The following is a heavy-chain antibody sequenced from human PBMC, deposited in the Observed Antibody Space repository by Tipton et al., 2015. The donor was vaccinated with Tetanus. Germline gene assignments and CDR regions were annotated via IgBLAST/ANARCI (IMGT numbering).Heavy chain of an antibody. CDR1: GGSISSYY. D-gene: IGHD6-13*01. V-gene: IGHV4-59*01. CDR3: ACNPNIAAAGTGEDSGWFDP. J-gene: IGHJ5*02. Sequence: LRLSCIVSGGSISSYYWSWIRQPPGKGLEWIGYIYYSGSTNYNPSLKSRVTISVDTSKNQFSLKLSSVTAADTAVYYCACNPNIAAAGTGEDSGWFDPWGQGTLVTVSS. CDR2: IYYSGST.